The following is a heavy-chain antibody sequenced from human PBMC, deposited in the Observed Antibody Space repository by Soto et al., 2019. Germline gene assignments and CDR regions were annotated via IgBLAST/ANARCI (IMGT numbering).Heavy chain of an antibody. D-gene: IGHD3-10*01. J-gene: IGHJ4*02. CDR3: AIPRCGPMARDTFYFDY. CDR1: GYSFVSYW. CDR2: MHPGEDDT. Sequence: GESLKISCKGFGYSFVSYWIGWVRQTPGKGLECVTIMHPGEDDTRCSPSFQGQVTISADRFISATFMHWRSVKASDTAMYYCAIPRCGPMARDTFYFDYWGQGTLVTVSS. V-gene: IGHV5-51*01.